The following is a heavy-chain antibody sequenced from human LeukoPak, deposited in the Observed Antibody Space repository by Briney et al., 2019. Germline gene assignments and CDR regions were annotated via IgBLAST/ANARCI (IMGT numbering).Heavy chain of an antibody. CDR2: IYYSGST. Sequence: SETLSLTCTVSGGSVSSGSYYWSWIRQPPGKGLEWIGYIYYSGSTNYNPSLKSRVTISVDTSKNQFSLKLSSVAAADTAVYYCARGTHYYGSGSYYSHPWGQGTLVTVSS. D-gene: IGHD3-10*01. CDR1: GGSVSSGSYY. CDR3: ARGTHYYGSGSYYSHP. J-gene: IGHJ5*02. V-gene: IGHV4-61*01.